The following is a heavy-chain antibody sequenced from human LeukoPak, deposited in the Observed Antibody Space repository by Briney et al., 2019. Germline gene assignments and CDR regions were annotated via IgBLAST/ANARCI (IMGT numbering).Heavy chain of an antibody. CDR2: IYYSGST. J-gene: IGHJ4*02. D-gene: IGHD3-3*01. V-gene: IGHV4-59*12. CDR1: GDSISSYY. Sequence: SETLSLTCTVSGDSISSYYWTWIRQPPGKGLEWIGYIYYSGSTNYNPSLKSRVTISVDTSKNQFSLKLSSVTAADTAVYYCAREITIFGGYYFDYWGQGTLVTVSS. CDR3: AREITIFGGYYFDY.